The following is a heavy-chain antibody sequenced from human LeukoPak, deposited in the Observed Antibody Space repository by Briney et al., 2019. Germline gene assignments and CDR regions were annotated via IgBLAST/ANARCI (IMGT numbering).Heavy chain of an antibody. D-gene: IGHD3-22*01. J-gene: IGHJ5*01. CDR1: TSR. V-gene: IGHV1-18*01. CDR3: ARDLWNFYDDSGYNRDFDS. CDR2: IGTYGGDT. Sequence: ASVKVSCKATSRISWVRQAPGQGLEWMGWIGTYGGDTYYAQKFQGRITVTTDTSTSTVSMELRNLRSDDPAVYYCARDLWNFYDDSGYNRDFDSWGQGTLVTVSS.